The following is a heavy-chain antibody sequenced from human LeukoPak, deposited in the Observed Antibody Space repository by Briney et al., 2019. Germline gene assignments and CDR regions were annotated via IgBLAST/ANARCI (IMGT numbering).Heavy chain of an antibody. CDR3: AKVFYGSVPGAFDI. J-gene: IGHJ3*02. V-gene: IGHV3-23*01. CDR2: ISGSGGST. D-gene: IGHD3-10*01. CDR1: GVAVSSSY. Sequence: GGSLRLSCAASGVAVSSSYMSWVRQAPGKGLEWVSVISGSGGSTYSADSVKGRFSISRDNSKNTLYLQMNSLRAEDTAVYYCAKVFYGSVPGAFDIWGQGTMVTVSS.